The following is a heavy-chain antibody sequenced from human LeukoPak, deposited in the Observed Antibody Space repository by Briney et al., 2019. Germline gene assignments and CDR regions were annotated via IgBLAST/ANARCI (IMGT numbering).Heavy chain of an antibody. CDR3: ATGKARRVVRQSGVQYSFVY. Sequence: VSVNASYKLSQYTLSQLAVHPVRQSPGKEVKGLGGFGPVVGETIYAQKFQGRVTMTEDTSPDTAYMELSSLRSEDTAVYYCATGKARRVVRQSGVQYSFVYWGQGALVSVSS. V-gene: IGHV1-24*01. D-gene: IGHD2-15*01. CDR2: FGPVVGET. CDR1: QYTLSQLA. J-gene: IGHJ4*02.